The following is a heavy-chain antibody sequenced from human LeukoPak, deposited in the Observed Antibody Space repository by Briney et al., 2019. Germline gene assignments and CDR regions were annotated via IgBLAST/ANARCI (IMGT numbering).Heavy chain of an antibody. Sequence: GRSLRLSCAASGFTFSSYAMHWVRQAPGKGLEWVAVISYDGSNKYYADSVKGRFTISRDNSKNTLYLQMVSLRAEDTAVYYCARSLYYYGSGSYLDYWGQGTLVTVSS. CDR3: ARSLYYYGSGSYLDY. CDR2: ISYDGSNK. D-gene: IGHD3-10*01. J-gene: IGHJ4*02. CDR1: GFTFSSYA. V-gene: IGHV3-30-3*01.